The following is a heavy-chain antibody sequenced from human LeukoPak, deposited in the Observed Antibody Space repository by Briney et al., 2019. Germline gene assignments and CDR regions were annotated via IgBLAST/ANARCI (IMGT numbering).Heavy chain of an antibody. CDR3: ARDSFPPYGDYESLMYNWFDP. CDR1: GYTLTDFA. V-gene: IGHV7-4-1*02. D-gene: IGHD4-17*01. Sequence: ASVKVSCKASGYTLTDFALSWVRQAPGQGLEWMGWINTNTGNPTYVQGFTGRFVFSLDTSVSTAYLQISSLKAEDTAVYYCARDSFPPYGDYESLMYNWFDPWGQGTLVTVSS. CDR2: INTNTGNP. J-gene: IGHJ5*02.